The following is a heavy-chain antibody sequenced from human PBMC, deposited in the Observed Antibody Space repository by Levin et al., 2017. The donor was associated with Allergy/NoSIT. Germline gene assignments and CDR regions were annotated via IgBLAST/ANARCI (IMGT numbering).Heavy chain of an antibody. V-gene: IGHV3-66*02. CDR3: ARSPTSTVAKFDT. CDR2: IYRSGTT. J-gene: IGHJ5*02. CDR1: GFSVSSTY. Sequence: GGSLRLSCAASGFSVSSTYMTWVRQPPGEGLQWVSFIYRSGTTSYADSVKGRFTVSRDSHNNTLYLEMNSLRVEDTAVYYCARSPTSTVAKFDTWGQGALVSVSS. D-gene: IGHD5-12*01.